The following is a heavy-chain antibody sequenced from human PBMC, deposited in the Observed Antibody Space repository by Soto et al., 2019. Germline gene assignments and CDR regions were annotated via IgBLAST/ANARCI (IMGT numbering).Heavy chain of an antibody. CDR3: ARLGVTNWLDP. Sequence: SETLSLTCTVSGGSISSSTNYWGWIRQPPGQALEFIGQIYYTGNTYYNPSLKSRVTVSIDTSKNQFSLKLTSVTAADTAVYYCARLGVTNWLDPWGQGTLVTGSS. D-gene: IGHD3-3*01. CDR2: IYYTGNT. V-gene: IGHV4-39*01. CDR1: GGSISSSTNY. J-gene: IGHJ5*02.